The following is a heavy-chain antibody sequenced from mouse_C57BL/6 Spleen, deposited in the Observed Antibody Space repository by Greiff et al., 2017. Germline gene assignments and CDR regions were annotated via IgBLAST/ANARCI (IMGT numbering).Heavy chain of an antibody. CDR3: ARALRHLMPFAY. CDR2: IDPSDSYT. D-gene: IGHD3-2*02. Sequence: VQLQQPGAELVMPGASVKLSCKASGYTFTSYWMHWVKQRPGQGLEWIGEIDPSDSYTNYNQKFKGKSTLTVDKSSSTAYMQLSSLTSEDSAVYYCARALRHLMPFAYWGQGTLVTVSA. J-gene: IGHJ3*01. V-gene: IGHV1-69*01. CDR1: GYTFTSYW.